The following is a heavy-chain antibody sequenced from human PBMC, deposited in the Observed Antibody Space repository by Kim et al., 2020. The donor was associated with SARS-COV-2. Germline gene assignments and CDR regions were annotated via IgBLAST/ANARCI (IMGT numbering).Heavy chain of an antibody. Sequence: AVSVKSRITIKPDTSKNQFSLQLNSVTPEDTAVYYCARGEQWLVRGYFDYWGQGTLVTVSS. V-gene: IGHV6-1*01. CDR3: ARGEQWLVRGYFDY. J-gene: IGHJ4*02. D-gene: IGHD6-19*01.